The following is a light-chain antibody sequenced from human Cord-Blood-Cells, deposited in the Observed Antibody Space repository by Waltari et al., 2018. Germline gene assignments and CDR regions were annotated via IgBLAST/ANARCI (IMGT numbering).Light chain of an antibody. CDR2: DAS. CDR1: QRISSW. Sequence: DIQMTDYPSTLSASVGDRVTITCRASQRISSWLAWYQQKAGKAPKLLIDDASSVESGAPTRISGSGSRTDITLTSSRQQADDFATYYCQQYNSYPYTFGQGTKLEIK. CDR3: QQYNSYPYT. V-gene: IGKV1-5*01. J-gene: IGKJ2*01.